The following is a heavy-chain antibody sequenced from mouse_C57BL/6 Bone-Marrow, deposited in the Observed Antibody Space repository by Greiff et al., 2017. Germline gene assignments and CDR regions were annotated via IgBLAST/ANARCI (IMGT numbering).Heavy chain of an antibody. J-gene: IGHJ3*01. CDR1: GYSFTDYN. Sequence: EVQLQQSGPELVKPGASVKISCKASGYSFTDYNMNWVKQSNGKSLEWIGVINPNYGTTSYNQKFKGKATSTVDQSSTIAYMQLNSLTSEDSAVYYRERGGQLRLLWAYWGQGTLVTVSA. V-gene: IGHV1-39*01. CDR2: INPNYGTT. CDR3: ERGGQLRLLWAY. D-gene: IGHD3-2*02.